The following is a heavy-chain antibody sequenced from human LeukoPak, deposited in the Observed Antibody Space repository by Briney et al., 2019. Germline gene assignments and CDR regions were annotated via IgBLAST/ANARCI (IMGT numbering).Heavy chain of an antibody. J-gene: IGHJ4*02. CDR2: IKQDGSET. Sequence: GGSLRLSCAASGFSFSGYWMTWVRQAPGKGLEWVANIKQDGSETSYVTSVRGRFTISRDNAKNSLYLQMNSLRAEDTAVYYCAKEGSDYWGQGTLVTVSS. CDR3: AKEGSDY. V-gene: IGHV3-7*04. CDR1: GFSFSGYW. D-gene: IGHD2-15*01.